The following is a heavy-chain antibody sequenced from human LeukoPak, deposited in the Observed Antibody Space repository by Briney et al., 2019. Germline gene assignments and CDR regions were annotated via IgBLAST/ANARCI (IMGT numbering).Heavy chain of an antibody. V-gene: IGHV4-59*01. J-gene: IGHJ3*02. CDR3: ARAEWLRLGAFDI. CDR1: GGSISSYY. CDR2: IYYSGST. Sequence: PSETLSLTCTVSGGSISSYYWSWIRQPPGKGLEWIGYIYYSGSTNYNPSLKSRVTISVDTSKTQFSLKLSSVTAADTAVYYCARAEWLRLGAFDIWGQGTMVTVSS. D-gene: IGHD5-12*01.